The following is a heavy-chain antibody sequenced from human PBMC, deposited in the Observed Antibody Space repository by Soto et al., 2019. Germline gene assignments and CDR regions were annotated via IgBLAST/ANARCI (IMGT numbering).Heavy chain of an antibody. CDR2: IYYSGST. Sequence: QVQLQESGPGLVKPSQTLSLTCTVSGGSISSGDYYWSWIRQPPGKGLEWIGYIYYSGSTYYNPSLKSRVTTSVDTSKNHFALKLSSVTAADTAVYYCARERPDGARLDPWGQGTLVTASS. J-gene: IGHJ5*02. CDR3: ARERPDGARLDP. CDR1: GGSISSGDYY. D-gene: IGHD6-6*01. V-gene: IGHV4-30-4*01.